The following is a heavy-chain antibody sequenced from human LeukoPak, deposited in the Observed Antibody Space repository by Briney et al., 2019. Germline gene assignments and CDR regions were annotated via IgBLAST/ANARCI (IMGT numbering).Heavy chain of an antibody. V-gene: IGHV1-2*02. Sequence: ASVKVSCKASGYTFTGYYRRWVRQAPGQGLEWMGWINPNTGATNYAQKFKGRVTMTRDTSISTAYMELSRLRSDDTAVYYCAREDPGGWYDYWGQGTLVTVSS. CDR3: AREDPGGWYDY. CDR2: INPNTGAT. J-gene: IGHJ4*02. D-gene: IGHD6-19*01. CDR1: GYTFTGYY.